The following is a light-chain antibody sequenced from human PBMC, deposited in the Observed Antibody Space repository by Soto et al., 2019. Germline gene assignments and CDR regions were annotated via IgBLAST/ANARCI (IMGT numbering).Light chain of an antibody. J-gene: IGKJ4*01. CDR1: QSVSSN. Sequence: EIVMTQSPATLSVSQGERATLSCRASQSVSSNLAWYQQKPVQAPRLLIYGASTRSTGIPARFSGSGSGTEFTLTISSLQSEDFAVYYCQQYNNWPPLTVGGGIKVEIK. V-gene: IGKV3-15*01. CDR3: QQYNNWPPLT. CDR2: GAS.